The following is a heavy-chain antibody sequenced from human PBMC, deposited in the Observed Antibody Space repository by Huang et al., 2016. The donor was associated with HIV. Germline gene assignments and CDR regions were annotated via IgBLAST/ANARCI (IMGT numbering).Heavy chain of an antibody. D-gene: IGHD3-9*01. J-gene: IGHJ4*02. CDR1: EYTLTELS. CDR2: VDPEIGET. V-gene: IGHV1-24*01. CDR3: ATGFDVFFDF. Sequence: QVQLVQSRAEVKKPGASVKVSCKVSEYTLTELSIPWVRQPPGKGLEWMGGVDPEIGETIYEQKFQGRVTMTEDTATETAFMELSGLRPEDTAVYYCATGFDVFFDFWGQGTLVTVSS.